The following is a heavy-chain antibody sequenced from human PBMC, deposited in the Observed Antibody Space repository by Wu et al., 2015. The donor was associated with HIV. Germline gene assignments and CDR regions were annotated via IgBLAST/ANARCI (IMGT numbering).Heavy chain of an antibody. V-gene: IGHV1-8*01. D-gene: IGHD5-18*01. CDR1: GYNFTNYD. J-gene: IGHJ2*01. CDR3: AKADQRGYDYGHWNFDL. Sequence: QVQLVQSGAEMKKPGASVKVSCKASGYNFTNYDINWVKLTPGQGLEWMGWMKPKSGDTGYALTFLGRVTMTRDISTNTAYMELSSLRSDDTALYFCAKADQRGYDYGHWNFDLLGHGTLVTVSS. CDR2: MKPKSGDT.